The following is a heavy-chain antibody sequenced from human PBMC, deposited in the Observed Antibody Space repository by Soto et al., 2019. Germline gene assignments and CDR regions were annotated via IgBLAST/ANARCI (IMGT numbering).Heavy chain of an antibody. CDR1: GFTFSNYA. V-gene: IGHV3-23*01. D-gene: IGHD2-15*01. J-gene: IGHJ4*02. CDR2: ISGSGEST. CDR3: AKGGGSCCFDC. Sequence: GGSLRLSCAASGFTFSNYAMSWVRQAPGKGLEWVSAISGSGESTFYGDSVKGRFTVSRDNSKNTLYLQMNRLGVEDAAEYYCAKGGGSCCFDCWGQGTLVTVSS.